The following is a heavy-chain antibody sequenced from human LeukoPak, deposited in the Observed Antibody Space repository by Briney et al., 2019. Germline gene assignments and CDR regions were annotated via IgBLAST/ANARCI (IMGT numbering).Heavy chain of an antibody. V-gene: IGHV4-39*01. D-gene: IGHD3/OR15-3a*01. CDR2: IYYSGST. Sequence: SETLSLTCTVSDGSISGSFYYWGWIRQPPGKGLEWIGSIYYSGSTYYNPSLKSRVTISVDTSKNQFSLNLSSVTAADTAVYYCARRGLIDYWGQGTLVTVSS. CDR3: ARRGLIDY. J-gene: IGHJ4*02. CDR1: DGSISGSFYY.